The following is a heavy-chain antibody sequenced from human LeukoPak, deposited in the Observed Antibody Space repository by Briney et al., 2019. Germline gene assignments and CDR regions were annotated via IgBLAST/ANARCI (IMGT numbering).Heavy chain of an antibody. J-gene: IGHJ4*02. CDR3: ASTNWDYLDY. D-gene: IGHD7-27*01. CDR2: IYYSGST. V-gene: IGHV4-39*01. Sequence: SETLSLTCTVSGDSMNSSSFYWGWIRQPPGKGLEWIGSIYYSGSTYYNPSLKSRVTISVDTPKNQFSLKLSSVTAADTAVYYCASTNWDYLDYWGQGTLVTVSS. CDR1: GDSMNSSSFY.